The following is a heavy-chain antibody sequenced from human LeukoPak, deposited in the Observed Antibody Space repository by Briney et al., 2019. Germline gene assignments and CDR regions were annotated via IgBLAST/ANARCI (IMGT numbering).Heavy chain of an antibody. Sequence: PGGSLRLSCAASGFTFSSYWMHRVRQAPGKGLVWVSRINSDGSSTSYADSVKGRFTISRDNAKNTLYLQMNSLRAEDTAVYYCATSTSRAKNWFDPWGQETLVTVSS. J-gene: IGHJ5*02. D-gene: IGHD2-2*01. CDR1: GFTFSSYW. V-gene: IGHV3-74*01. CDR2: INSDGSST. CDR3: ATSTSRAKNWFDP.